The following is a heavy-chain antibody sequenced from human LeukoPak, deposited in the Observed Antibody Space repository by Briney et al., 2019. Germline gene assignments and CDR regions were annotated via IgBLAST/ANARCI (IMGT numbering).Heavy chain of an antibody. CDR2: IDPSGGST. D-gene: IGHD2-15*01. Sequence: ASVTVSFTSSGYTFTNYYMHWVRQAPGQGLEWMGIIDPSGGSTTYAQKFQGRVTMTRDTATSTVYMDLTSLRSEDTAMYYCARSCEGLTCYSDYWGQGTLVTVSS. CDR3: ARSCEGLTCYSDY. CDR1: GYTFTNYY. J-gene: IGHJ4*02. V-gene: IGHV1-46*01.